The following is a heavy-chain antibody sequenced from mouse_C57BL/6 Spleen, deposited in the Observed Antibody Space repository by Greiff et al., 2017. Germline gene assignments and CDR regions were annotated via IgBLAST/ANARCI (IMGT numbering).Heavy chain of an antibody. J-gene: IGHJ4*01. Sequence: QVQLQQSGAELARPGASVKMSCKASGYTFTSYTMHWVKQRPGQGLEWIGYINPSSGYTKYNQKFKDKATLTADKSSSTAYMQLSSLTSEDSAVYYCARYPDDGYYGTNAMDYWGQGTSVTVSS. D-gene: IGHD2-3*01. CDR1: GYTFTSYT. CDR3: ARYPDDGYYGTNAMDY. CDR2: INPSSGYT. V-gene: IGHV1-4*01.